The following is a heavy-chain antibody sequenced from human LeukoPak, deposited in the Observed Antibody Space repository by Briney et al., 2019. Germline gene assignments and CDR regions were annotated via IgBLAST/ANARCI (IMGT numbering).Heavy chain of an antibody. CDR2: ISGRGGGT. V-gene: IGHV3-23*01. J-gene: IGHJ4*02. CDR1: GFTFSTYA. CDR3: AKGLNYGDYGN. Sequence: GGSLRLSCAASGFTFSTYAMSWVRQAPGRGLEWVSAISGRGGGTYYADSVKGRFTISRDNSKNTLYLQMNSLRAEDTAVYYCAKGLNYGDYGNWGQGTLVTVSS. D-gene: IGHD4-17*01.